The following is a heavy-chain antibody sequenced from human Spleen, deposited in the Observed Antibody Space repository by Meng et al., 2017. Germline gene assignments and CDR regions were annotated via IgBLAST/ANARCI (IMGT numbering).Heavy chain of an antibody. CDR3: ARGGNGAVDY. D-gene: IGHD1-1*01. J-gene: IGHJ4*02. V-gene: IGHV3-74*01. CDR1: GFTFNRNW. CDR2: INNDGSHT. Sequence: LSLTCAASGFTFNRNWMHWVRQAPGKGLVWVSYINNDGSHTLYADSVKGRFTISRDNAKNMFYLQMNSLRAEDTAVYYCARGGNGAVDYWGQGTLVTVSS.